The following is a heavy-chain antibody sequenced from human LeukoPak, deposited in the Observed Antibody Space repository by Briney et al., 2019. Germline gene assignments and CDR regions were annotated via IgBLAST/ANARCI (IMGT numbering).Heavy chain of an antibody. D-gene: IGHD4-17*01. CDR1: GFTFSNYW. CDR3: ARVLWNGDYPRFDF. Sequence: PGGSLRLSCAASGFTFSNYWMHWVRQAPGKGLVWVSIIYSGGTTYYADSVKGRFTISRDNSKNTLYLQMNSLRAEDTAVYYCARVLWNGDYPRFDFWGQGTLVTVSS. J-gene: IGHJ4*02. CDR2: IYSGGTT. V-gene: IGHV3-53*01.